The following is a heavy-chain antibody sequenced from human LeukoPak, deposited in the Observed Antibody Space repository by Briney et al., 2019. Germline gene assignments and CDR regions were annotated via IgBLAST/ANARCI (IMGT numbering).Heavy chain of an antibody. CDR2: ISGSGGST. Sequence: GGSLRLSCAASGFTFSSYAMSWVRKAPGKGLEGVSAISGSGGSTYYADSVKGRFTISRDDPKNTLFLQMNNLRVEDTAVYYCAREDSSGWYTAYWGQGTLVTVSS. J-gene: IGHJ4*02. V-gene: IGHV3-23*01. D-gene: IGHD6-19*01. CDR1: GFTFSSYA. CDR3: AREDSSGWYTAY.